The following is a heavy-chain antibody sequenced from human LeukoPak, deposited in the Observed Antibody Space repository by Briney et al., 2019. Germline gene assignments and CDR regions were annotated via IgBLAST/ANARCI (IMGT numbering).Heavy chain of an antibody. CDR1: GGSFSGYY. Sequence: SETLSLTCAVYGGSFSGYYWSWIRQPPGKGLEWIGEINHSGSTNYNPSLKSRVTISVDTSKNQFSLKLSSVTAADTAVYYCARGLGGTYYYDSSGYPRTLIRNFYWSDPWGQGTLVTVSS. CDR2: INHSGST. V-gene: IGHV4-34*01. J-gene: IGHJ5*02. D-gene: IGHD3-22*01. CDR3: ARGLGGTYYYDSSGYPRTLIRNFYWSDP.